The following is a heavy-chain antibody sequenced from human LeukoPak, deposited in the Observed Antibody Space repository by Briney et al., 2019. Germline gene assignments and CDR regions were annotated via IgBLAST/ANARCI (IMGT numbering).Heavy chain of an antibody. D-gene: IGHD3-10*01. J-gene: IGHJ4*02. CDR3: VRSPDGSSYGDN. CDR2: ISSSSSYI. CDR1: GFTFSSYS. Sequence: GGSLRLSCAASGFTFSSYSMNWVRQAPGKGLEWVSSISSSSSYIYYADSVKGRFTISRDNAKNSLYLQMNGLRAEDTGVYYCVRSPDGSSYGDNWGQGALVTVSS. V-gene: IGHV3-21*03.